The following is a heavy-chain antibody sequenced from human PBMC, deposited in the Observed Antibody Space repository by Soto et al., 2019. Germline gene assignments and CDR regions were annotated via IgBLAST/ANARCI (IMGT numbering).Heavy chain of an antibody. Sequence: QVHLQESGPGLVKPSQTLSLTCTVSGGSISSGGYYWSRNRQHPGKGLEWIGYIYYSGSTHYNPSHTGRVTISVDTSKNQCCLKLSYVTAADTAVYYCARAEYCSGGSRYSTHWGQGTLVTVSS. CDR2: IYYSGST. V-gene: IGHV4-31*03. D-gene: IGHD2-15*01. CDR1: GGSISSGGYY. CDR3: ARAEYCSGGSRYSTH. J-gene: IGHJ4*02.